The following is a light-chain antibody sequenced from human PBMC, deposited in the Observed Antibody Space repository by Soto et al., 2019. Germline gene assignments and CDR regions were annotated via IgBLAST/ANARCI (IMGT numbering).Light chain of an antibody. CDR3: QQYNNWPLT. J-gene: IGKJ4*01. CDR2: DTS. Sequence: EIVMTQSPATLSVSPGERATLSCRASQSVSSKLVWYQQKPGQAPRLLIYDTSTRATGIPARFSGSGSGTEFTLTISSLQSEDFAVYYCQQYNNWPLTFGGGTKVDIK. CDR1: QSVSSK. V-gene: IGKV3-15*01.